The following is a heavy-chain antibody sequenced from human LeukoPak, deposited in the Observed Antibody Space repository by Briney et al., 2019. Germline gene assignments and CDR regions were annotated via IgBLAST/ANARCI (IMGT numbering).Heavy chain of an antibody. Sequence: SETLSLTCTVSGGSISSSSYYWGWIRQPPGKGLEWIGSIYYSGSTYYNPSLKSRVTISVDMSKNQFSLKLSSVTAADTAVYYCARPVRYYDILTGYTGGDFDPWGQGTLVTVSS. V-gene: IGHV4-39*01. CDR1: GGSISSSSYY. D-gene: IGHD3-9*01. J-gene: IGHJ5*02. CDR2: IYYSGST. CDR3: ARPVRYYDILTGYTGGDFDP.